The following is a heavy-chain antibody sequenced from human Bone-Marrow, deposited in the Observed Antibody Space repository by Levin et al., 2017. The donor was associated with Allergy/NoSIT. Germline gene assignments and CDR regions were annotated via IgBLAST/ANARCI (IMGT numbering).Heavy chain of an antibody. D-gene: IGHD6-13*01. V-gene: IGHV3-7*01. CDR3: ARDRAAAGS. J-gene: IGHJ4*02. CDR1: GVTFSYYW. CDR2: INEDGSEK. Sequence: GGSLRLSCEVSGVTFSYYWMSWVRQAPGKGLEWMANINEDGSEKNYVDSVKGRFTISRDNAKNSLYLQMNSLRVEDTAVYYCARDRAAAGSWGQGTLVAVSS.